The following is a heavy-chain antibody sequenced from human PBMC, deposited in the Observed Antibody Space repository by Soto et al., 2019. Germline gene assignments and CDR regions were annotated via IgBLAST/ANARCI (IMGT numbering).Heavy chain of an antibody. CDR3: AKRSPYSSGWYSPIFDY. V-gene: IGHV4-31*03. CDR2: IYYSGST. J-gene: IGHJ4*02. Sequence: SETLSLTCTVSGGSISRGGYYWSWIRQHRGKGLEWIGYIYYSGSTYYNPSLKSRVTISVDTSKNQFSLKLSSVTAADTAVYFCAKRSPYSSGWYSPIFDYWGQGALVTVSS. D-gene: IGHD6-13*01. CDR1: GGSISRGGYY.